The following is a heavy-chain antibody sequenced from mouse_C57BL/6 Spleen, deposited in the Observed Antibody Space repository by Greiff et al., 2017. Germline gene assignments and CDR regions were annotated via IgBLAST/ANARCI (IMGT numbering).Heavy chain of an antibody. CDR3: ARWPTVAMGD. CDR1: GYAFSSAW. Sequence: VQLQQSGPELVKPGASVKISCKASGYAFSSAWLNWVKQRPGKGLEGIGRIYPGDGDTNYNGKFKGKATLTADKSSSTAYMQLSSLTSEDSAVYFCARWPTVAMGDWGQGASVTVSS. CDR2: IYPGDGDT. J-gene: IGHJ4*01. D-gene: IGHD1-1*01. V-gene: IGHV1-82*01.